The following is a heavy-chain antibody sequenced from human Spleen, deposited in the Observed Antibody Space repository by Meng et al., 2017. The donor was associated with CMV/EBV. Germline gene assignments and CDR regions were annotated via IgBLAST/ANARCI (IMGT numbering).Heavy chain of an antibody. V-gene: IGHV1-69*10. D-gene: IGHD4-17*01. Sequence: SVKVSCKASGYTFTGNYIHWVRQAPGQGLEWMGGIIPLLGIPNYAQTFQGRVTITADTSTSTAYMELSTLRSEDTAMYYCAIRTEYGDDWGQGTLVTVSS. CDR1: GYTFTGNY. CDR3: AIRTEYGDD. CDR2: IIPLLGIP. J-gene: IGHJ4*02.